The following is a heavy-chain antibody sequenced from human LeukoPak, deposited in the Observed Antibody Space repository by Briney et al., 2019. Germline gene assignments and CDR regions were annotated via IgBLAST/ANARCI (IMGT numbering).Heavy chain of an antibody. CDR1: GYTFTSHY. D-gene: IGHD2-15*01. V-gene: IGHV1-46*01. Sequence: ASVKVSCKASGYTFTSHYMHWVRQAPGQGLEWMGIINPSGGSTSYAQKFQGRVTMTRDTSTSTVYMELSSLRSDDTAVYYCAREYCSGGSCYLASFDYWGQGTLVTVSS. CDR2: INPSGGST. J-gene: IGHJ4*02. CDR3: AREYCSGGSCYLASFDY.